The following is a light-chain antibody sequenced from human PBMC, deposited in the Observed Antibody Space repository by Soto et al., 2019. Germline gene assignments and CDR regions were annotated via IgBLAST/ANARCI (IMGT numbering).Light chain of an antibody. V-gene: IGKV1-33*01. CDR2: DAS. CDR3: QQYGNLPLT. CDR1: EDITNY. Sequence: DIYMAQSPSSLSASVGDRVTITCQASEDITNYLNWYQQKPGKAPKLLIYDASSLETGVPLRFTGGGSGTNFTFTISGLQPEDIASYYCQQYGNLPLTFGQGTMVEF. J-gene: IGKJ2*01.